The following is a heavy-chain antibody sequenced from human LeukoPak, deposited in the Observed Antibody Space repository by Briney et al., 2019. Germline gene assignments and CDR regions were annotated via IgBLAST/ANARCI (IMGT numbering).Heavy chain of an antibody. V-gene: IGHV4-39*01. Sequence: PSETLSLTCVVSGGSIITNDYWWGWIRQPPGKGLEWIGTIDHAGNTFYNVSLKSRVTISVDTPNNQFSMRLNSVGAADTAVYYCARRRDGYNQIDYWGQGTLVTVSS. CDR2: IDHAGNT. D-gene: IGHD5-24*01. J-gene: IGHJ4*02. CDR1: GGSIITNDYW. CDR3: ARRRDGYNQIDY.